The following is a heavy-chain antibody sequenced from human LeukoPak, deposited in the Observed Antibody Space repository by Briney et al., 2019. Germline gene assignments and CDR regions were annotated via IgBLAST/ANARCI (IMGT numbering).Heavy chain of an antibody. Sequence: GGSLRLSCAASGFTVSSNYMSWVRQAPGKGLEWVSVIYSGGSTYYADSVKGRFTISRDNSKNTLYLQMYSLRAEDTAVYYCARGATKYYYYYGMDVWGQGTTVTVSS. CDR1: GFTVSSNY. V-gene: IGHV3-53*01. D-gene: IGHD1-26*01. CDR2: IYSGGST. CDR3: ARGATKYYYYYGMDV. J-gene: IGHJ6*02.